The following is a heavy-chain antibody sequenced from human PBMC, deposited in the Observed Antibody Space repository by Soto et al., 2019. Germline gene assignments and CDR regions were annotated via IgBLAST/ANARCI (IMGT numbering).Heavy chain of an antibody. D-gene: IGHD4-17*01. CDR2: TSYDGTNK. CDR3: AQVPRYTVTPPDDY. Sequence: QVQLVESGGGVVQPGRSLRLSCVASGFIFGSYGMHWVRQAPGEGLEWVAVTSYDGTNKYYADSVKGRFTISRDNSKNTLWLQMNSLRAEDTAVYYCAQVPRYTVTPPDDYWGQGTLGTVSS. V-gene: IGHV3-30*18. J-gene: IGHJ4*02. CDR1: GFIFGSYG.